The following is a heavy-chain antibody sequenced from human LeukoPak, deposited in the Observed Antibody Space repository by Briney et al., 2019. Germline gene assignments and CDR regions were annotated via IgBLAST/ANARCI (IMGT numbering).Heavy chain of an antibody. V-gene: IGHV3-7*03. Sequence: PGGSLRLSCAASGFTFSSYWMSWVRQAPGKGLEWVANIKQDGSEKYYVDSVKGRFTISRDNAKNSLYLQMNSLRAEDTAVYYCARGYYYDSIQEYYFDYWGQGTLVTVSS. D-gene: IGHD3-22*01. J-gene: IGHJ4*02. CDR3: ARGYYYDSIQEYYFDY. CDR2: IKQDGSEK. CDR1: GFTFSSYW.